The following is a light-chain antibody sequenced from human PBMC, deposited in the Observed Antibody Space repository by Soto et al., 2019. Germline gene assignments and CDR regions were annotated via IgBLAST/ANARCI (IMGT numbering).Light chain of an antibody. Sequence: DIQMTQSPSSLSASVGDRVTVTCRASQGIGNDLGWFQQKPGKAPKRLIFAASSLESGVPSRFSGSASGTEFTLTISRLQPEDFATYYCLQHNRYPLTFGGGTKVEIK. CDR1: QGIGND. J-gene: IGKJ4*01. CDR2: AAS. V-gene: IGKV1-17*01. CDR3: LQHNRYPLT.